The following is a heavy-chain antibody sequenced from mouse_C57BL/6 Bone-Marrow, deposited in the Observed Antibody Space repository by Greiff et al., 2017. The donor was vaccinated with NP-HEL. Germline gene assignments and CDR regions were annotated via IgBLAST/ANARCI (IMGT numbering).Heavy chain of an antibody. CDR1: GYTFTDYY. J-gene: IGHJ2*01. CDR3: ARRYYGSSLPDY. V-gene: IGHV1-26*01. D-gene: IGHD1-1*01. Sequence: EVQLQQSGPELVKPGASVKISCKASGYTFTDYYMNWVKQSHGKSLEWIGDINPNNGGTSYNQKFKGKATLTVDKSSSTAYMELRSLTSEDSAVYYCARRYYGSSLPDYWGQGTTLTVSS. CDR2: INPNNGGT.